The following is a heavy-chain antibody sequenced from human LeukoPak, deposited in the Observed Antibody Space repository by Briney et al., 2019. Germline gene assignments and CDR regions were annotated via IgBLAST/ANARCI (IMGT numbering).Heavy chain of an antibody. CDR1: GGSVISTNW. Sequence: SGTLFLTCGVSGGSVISTNWWTWVRQPPGKGLEWIGEVHLDGRTNYNPSLGSRLTMSVDLSENQVSLKLTSVTAADTAVYYCAREGGFYRPLDYSGQGTLVTVCS. J-gene: IGHJ4*02. V-gene: IGHV4-4*02. CDR3: AREGGFYRPLDY. D-gene: IGHD3-3*01. CDR2: VHLDGRT.